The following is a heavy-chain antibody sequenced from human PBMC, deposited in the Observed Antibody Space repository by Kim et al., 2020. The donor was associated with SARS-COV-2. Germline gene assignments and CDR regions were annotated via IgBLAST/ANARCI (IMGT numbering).Heavy chain of an antibody. J-gene: IGHJ4*02. CDR2: IYSGGST. D-gene: IGHD6-19*01. Sequence: GGSLRLSCAASGFTVSSNYMSWVRQAPGKGLEWVSVIYSGGSTYYADSVKGRFTISRDNSKNTLYLQMNSLRAEDTAVYYCARDYVDGSGWYYKSVYWGQGTLVTVSS. CDR3: ARDYVDGSGWYYKSVY. V-gene: IGHV3-66*01. CDR1: GFTVSSNY.